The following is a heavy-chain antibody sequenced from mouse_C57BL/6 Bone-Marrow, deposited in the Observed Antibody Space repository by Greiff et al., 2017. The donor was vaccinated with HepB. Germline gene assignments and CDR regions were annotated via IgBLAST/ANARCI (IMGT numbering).Heavy chain of an antibody. V-gene: IGHV1-54*01. CDR2: INPGSGGT. CDR3: ARGEDYYGSSYDYYAMDY. CDR1: GYAFTNYL. J-gene: IGHJ4*01. Sequence: QVQLQQSGAELVRPGTSVKVSCKASGYAFTNYLIEWVKQRPGQGLEWIGVINPGSGGTNYNEKFKGKATLTADKSSSTAYMQLSSLTSEDSAVYFCARGEDYYGSSYDYYAMDYWGQGTSVTVSS. D-gene: IGHD1-1*01.